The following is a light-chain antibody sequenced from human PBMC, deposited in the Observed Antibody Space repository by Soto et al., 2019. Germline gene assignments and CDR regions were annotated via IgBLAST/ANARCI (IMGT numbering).Light chain of an antibody. Sequence: QSVLTQPPSASSTPGQTVTISCSGSTSNIGTFYVYWYQHLPGTAPKLLIYHNNQRPSGVPDRFSGSKSGTSASLAISGLQSEDEADYYCAAWDDSSVLFGGGTKLTVL. CDR1: TSNIGTFY. CDR2: HNN. V-gene: IGLV1-47*02. CDR3: AAWDDSSVL. J-gene: IGLJ2*01.